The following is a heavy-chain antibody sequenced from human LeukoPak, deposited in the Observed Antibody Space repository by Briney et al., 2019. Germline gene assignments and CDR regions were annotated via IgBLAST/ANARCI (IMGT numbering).Heavy chain of an antibody. V-gene: IGHV4-61*02. D-gene: IGHD5-18*01. Sequence: SETLSLTCTVSGGSISSGSYYWSWLRQPAGKGLEWIGRIYTSGSTNYNPSLKSRVTISVDTSKNQFSLKLSSVTAADTAVYYCARMSYGPDYWGQGTLVTVSS. CDR2: IYTSGST. CDR1: GGSISSGSYY. J-gene: IGHJ4*02. CDR3: ARMSYGPDY.